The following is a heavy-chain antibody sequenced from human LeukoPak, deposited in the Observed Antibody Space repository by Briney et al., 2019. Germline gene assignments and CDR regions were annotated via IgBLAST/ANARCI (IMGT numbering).Heavy chain of an antibody. D-gene: IGHD3-10*01. Sequence: GASVRVSCKASGSSTGEYVHWVRQAPGQGLEWLGWINPDTGGTNFAQKFQGRVTMAGDTSISTAYMELSRLTSDDTAVYYCARSPYDSGSYVSAPWGQGTQVTVSS. CDR2: INPDTGGT. CDR1: GSSTGEY. V-gene: IGHV1-2*02. J-gene: IGHJ5*02. CDR3: ARSPYDSGSYVSAP.